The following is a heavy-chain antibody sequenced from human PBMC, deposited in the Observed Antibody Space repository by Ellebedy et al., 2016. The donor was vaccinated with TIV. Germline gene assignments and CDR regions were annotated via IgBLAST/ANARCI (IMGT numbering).Heavy chain of an antibody. CDR2: ISCDGSNK. J-gene: IGHJ4*02. V-gene: IGHV3-30-3*01. CDR1: GFIFSSYA. Sequence: GGSLRLXCAASGFIFSSYAMHWVRQAPGKGLEWVAVISCDGSNKYYADSVKGRFTISRDNSKNTLNLQMNSLRAEDTAVYYCARDRVHYAHFDYWGQGTLVTVSS. CDR3: ARDRVHYAHFDY. D-gene: IGHD4-17*01.